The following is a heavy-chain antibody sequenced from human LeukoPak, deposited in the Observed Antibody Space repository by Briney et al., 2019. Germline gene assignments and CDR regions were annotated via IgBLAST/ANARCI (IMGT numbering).Heavy chain of an antibody. V-gene: IGHV1-18*01. Sequence: ASVKVSCKASGYTFTSYGISWVRQAPGQGLEWMGWISAYNGNTNYAQKLQGRVTMTTDTSTSTAYMELRSLRSDGTAVYYCARVYYDSSGYYASGDYWGQGTLVTVSS. CDR2: ISAYNGNT. D-gene: IGHD3-22*01. CDR1: GYTFTSYG. J-gene: IGHJ4*02. CDR3: ARVYYDSSGYYASGDY.